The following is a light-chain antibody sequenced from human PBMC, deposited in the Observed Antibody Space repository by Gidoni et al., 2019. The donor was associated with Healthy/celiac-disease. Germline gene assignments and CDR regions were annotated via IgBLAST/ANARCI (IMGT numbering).Light chain of an antibody. CDR3: QQCYSYSRT. J-gene: IGKJ1*01. V-gene: IGKV1-5*03. CDR1: QSISSW. Sequence: DIQMTQSPSTLSASVGDRVTITCRASQSISSWLAWYQQKPGKAPKLLIYTASSLESGVPSRFSGSGSGTEFTLTISSLQPDDFATYYCQQCYSYSRTFXQXTKVEIK. CDR2: TAS.